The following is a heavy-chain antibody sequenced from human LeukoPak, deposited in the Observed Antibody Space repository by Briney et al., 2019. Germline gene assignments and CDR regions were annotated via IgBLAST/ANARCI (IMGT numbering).Heavy chain of an antibody. J-gene: IGHJ4*02. CDR3: ARDDYYDSSAIFDY. V-gene: IGHV4-61*01. CDR1: GGSISSGSYY. CDR2: IYYSGST. Sequence: PSETLSLTCTVSGGSISSGSYYWSWIRQPPGKGLEWIGYIYYSGSTNYNPSLKSRVTISLDTSKNQFSLKLSSVAAADAAVYYCARDDYYDSSAIFDYWGQGTLVTVSS. D-gene: IGHD3-22*01.